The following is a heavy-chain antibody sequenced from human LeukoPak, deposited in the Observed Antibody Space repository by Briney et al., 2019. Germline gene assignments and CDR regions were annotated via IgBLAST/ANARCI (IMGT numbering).Heavy chain of an antibody. D-gene: IGHD1-26*01. CDR1: GGTFSSYA. CDR3: ARSLSGAGGSYYETFFDY. Sequence: GASVKVSCKASGGTFSSYAISWVRQAPGQGLEWMGGIIPIFGTANYAQKFQGRVTITADESTSTAYMELSSLRSEDTAVYYCARSLSGAGGSYYETFFDYWGQGTLVTVSS. J-gene: IGHJ4*02. CDR2: IIPIFGTA. V-gene: IGHV1-69*13.